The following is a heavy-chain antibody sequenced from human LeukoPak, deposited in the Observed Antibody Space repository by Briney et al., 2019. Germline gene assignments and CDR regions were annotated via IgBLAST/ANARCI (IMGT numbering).Heavy chain of an antibody. CDR3: VRDQFYAFDV. Sequence: GGSLRLSCAASGFTFTSYTMNWVRQAPGRGLEWISYIRTSGGVVSYTDSVRGRFTISTDSAKNSLYLQMNSLRDDDTAVYYCVRDQFYAFDVWGQGTMVTVSS. CDR2: IRTSGGVV. J-gene: IGHJ3*01. V-gene: IGHV3-48*02. CDR1: GFTFTSYT.